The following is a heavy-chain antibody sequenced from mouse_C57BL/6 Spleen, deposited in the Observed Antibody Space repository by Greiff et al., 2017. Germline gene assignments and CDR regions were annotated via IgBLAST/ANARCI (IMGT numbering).Heavy chain of an antibody. D-gene: IGHD1-1*01. CDR3: ARDRYLDY. V-gene: IGHV5-16*01. J-gene: IGHJ2*01. Sequence: EVQLQESEGGLVQPGSSMKLSCTASGFTFSDYYMAWVRQVPEKGLEWVANINYDGSSTYYLDSLKSRFIISRDNAKNILYQQMSSLKSEDTATYYCARDRYLDYWGQGTTLTVSS. CDR2: INYDGSST. CDR1: GFTFSDYY.